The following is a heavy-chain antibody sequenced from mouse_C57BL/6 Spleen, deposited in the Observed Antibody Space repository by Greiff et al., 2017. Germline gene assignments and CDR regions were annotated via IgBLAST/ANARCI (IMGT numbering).Heavy chain of an antibody. V-gene: IGHV14-3*01. D-gene: IGHD2-4*01. CDR3: ARDDDYGGFDY. Sequence: VQLQQSVAELVRPGASVKLSCKASGFNIKNTYMHWVKQRPEQGLEWIGRIDPANGNTKYAQKFQDKATITADTSSHTAYLQLSSLTSEDTAIYYCARDDDYGGFDYWGQGTLVTVSS. J-gene: IGHJ3*01. CDR1: GFNIKNTY. CDR2: IDPANGNT.